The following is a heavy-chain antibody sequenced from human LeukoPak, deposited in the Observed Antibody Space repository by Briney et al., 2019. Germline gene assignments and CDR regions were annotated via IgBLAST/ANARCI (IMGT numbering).Heavy chain of an antibody. V-gene: IGHV3-23*01. CDR2: ISGSGGST. D-gene: IGHD3-22*01. Sequence: PGGSLRLSCAASGFTFNTYAMSWVRQAPGKGLEWVSTISGSGGSTYYADSVKGRFTISRDNSKNTLYLQMNSLRVEDTGVYYCAVSSGYYAGYYYYYMDVWGKGTTVTISS. CDR1: GFTFNTYA. CDR3: AVSSGYYAGYYYYYMDV. J-gene: IGHJ6*03.